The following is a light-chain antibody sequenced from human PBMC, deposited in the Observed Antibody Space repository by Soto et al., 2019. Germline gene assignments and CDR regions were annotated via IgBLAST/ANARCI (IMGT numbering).Light chain of an antibody. Sequence: EIVMTQSPASLSVSPGDGATLSCRASQSVASNVAWYQQKPGQGPRLLIHGASTRAVGVPARFSGSGSGTDLTLTISSMQSEDFAVSYCQQYHNWPPQYTFGQGTKLQIK. J-gene: IGKJ2*01. CDR2: GAS. V-gene: IGKV3-15*01. CDR1: QSVASN. CDR3: QQYHNWPPQYT.